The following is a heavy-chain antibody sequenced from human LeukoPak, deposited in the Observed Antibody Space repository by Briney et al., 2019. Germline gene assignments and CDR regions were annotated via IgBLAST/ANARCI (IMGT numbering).Heavy chain of an antibody. J-gene: IGHJ4*02. CDR3: AKEPRYSSSSEIDY. CDR2: ISSSSSYI. V-gene: IGHV3-21*01. D-gene: IGHD6-6*01. CDR1: GFTFSSYS. Sequence: XGSLRLSCAASGFTFSSYSMNWVRQAPGKGLEWVSSISSSSSYIYYADSVKGRFTISRDNAKNSLYLQMNSLRAEDTAVYYCAKEPRYSSSSEIDYWGQGTLVTVSS.